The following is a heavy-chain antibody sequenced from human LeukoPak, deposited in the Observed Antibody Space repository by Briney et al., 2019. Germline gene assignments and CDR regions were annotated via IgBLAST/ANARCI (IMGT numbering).Heavy chain of an antibody. D-gene: IGHD4-17*01. Sequence: PGGSLRLSCSASGFTFSTYSMHWVRQAPGKGLEWVTDISGNSDTINYADSVKGRFTISRDTAKNSLYLQMNSLRDEDTAVYYCARDKYGDYVFDYWGQGTLVTVSS. CDR3: ARDKYGDYVFDY. CDR2: ISGNSDTI. CDR1: GFTFSTYS. V-gene: IGHV3-48*02. J-gene: IGHJ4*02.